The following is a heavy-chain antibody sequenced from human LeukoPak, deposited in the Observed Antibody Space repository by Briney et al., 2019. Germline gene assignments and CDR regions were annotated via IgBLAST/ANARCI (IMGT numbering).Heavy chain of an antibody. CDR1: GFTFSTYG. V-gene: IGHV3-33*01. CDR2: IWNDGSNK. Sequence: GGSLRLSCAASGFTFSTYGMHWVRQAPGKGLEWVAVIWNDGSNKYYADSVKGRFTISRDNSKNTLYLQMNTLRAEDTAMYFCVGAPYYYASGTFSPFDYWGQGTLVTVSS. CDR3: VGAPYYYASGTFSPFDY. J-gene: IGHJ4*02. D-gene: IGHD3-10*01.